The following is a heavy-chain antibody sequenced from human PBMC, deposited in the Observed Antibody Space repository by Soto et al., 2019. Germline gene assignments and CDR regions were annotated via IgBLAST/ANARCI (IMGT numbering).Heavy chain of an antibody. CDR1: GFTFSNYA. Sequence: QVQLVESGGGVVQPGWSLRLSCAASGFTFSNYAIHWVRQAPGNGLEWVAVISHDGINKFYADSVKGRFTISRDNSKKALYLQMNSLSVEDTAVYYCARDGPHFDYWGQGTLVTVSS. CDR3: ARDGPHFDY. J-gene: IGHJ4*02. CDR2: ISHDGINK. V-gene: IGHV3-30-3*01.